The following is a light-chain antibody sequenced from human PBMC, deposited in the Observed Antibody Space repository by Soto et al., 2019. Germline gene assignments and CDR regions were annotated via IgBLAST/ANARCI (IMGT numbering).Light chain of an antibody. J-gene: IGLJ2*01. CDR3: SSYAGRNNPMV. Sequence: QSALTQPPSASGSPGQSVTISCTGTSGDVGAYNSVSWYQQHPGKAPKLMIYGVSTRPSGVPDRFSGSKSGNTASLTVSGLQAEDEADYYCSSYAGRNNPMVFGGGTKVTVL. CDR2: GVS. V-gene: IGLV2-8*01. CDR1: SGDVGAYNS.